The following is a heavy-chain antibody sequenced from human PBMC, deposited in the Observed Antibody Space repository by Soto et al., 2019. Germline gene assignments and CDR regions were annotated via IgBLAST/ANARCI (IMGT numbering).Heavy chain of an antibody. CDR3: AKDRVGAAAGPTKFYGMGV. J-gene: IGHJ6*02. CDR2: ISGSGDST. D-gene: IGHD6-13*01. Sequence: EVQLLESGGGLVQPGGSLRLSCAASGFTFSSYAMSWVRQAPGKGLEWVSVISGSGDSTYYADSVRVRFTISRDNSKNALYLQMNSLRAEDTAVYYCAKDRVGAAAGPTKFYGMGVWGQGTTVTVSS. V-gene: IGHV3-23*01. CDR1: GFTFSSYA.